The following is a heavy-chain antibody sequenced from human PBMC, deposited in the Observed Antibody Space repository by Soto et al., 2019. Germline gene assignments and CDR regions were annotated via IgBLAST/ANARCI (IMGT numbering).Heavy chain of an antibody. V-gene: IGHV1-18*04. CDR2: ISTYNGIT. CDR3: AIAKSADYVFSSAYYLPHNWFDP. CDR1: GYTFTSYG. Sequence: ASVKVSCKTSGYTFTSYGMRWVRQAPGQGLEGMGWISTYNGITKYAQKFQGRVTMTADTTTSTGDMELRSLRSDDTAVYFCAIAKSADYVFSSAYYLPHNWFDPWGQGTLVTVSS. D-gene: IGHD3-3*01. J-gene: IGHJ5*02.